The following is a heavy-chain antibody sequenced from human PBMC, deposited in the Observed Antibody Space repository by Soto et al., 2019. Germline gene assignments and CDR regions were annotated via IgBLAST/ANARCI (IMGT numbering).Heavy chain of an antibody. V-gene: IGHV4-61*08. Sequence: SETLTLTCAVSGRSISRGGYSWSRIRQPPGKGLEWIGYIYHSGSTNYNPSLKSRVTISIDTSKNQFSLKLSSVTAADTAVYYCASTTVTKTHHGWFDYWGQGTLVTVSS. J-gene: IGHJ4*02. D-gene: IGHD4-17*01. CDR1: GRSISRGGYS. CDR2: IYHSGST. CDR3: ASTTVTKTHHGWFDY.